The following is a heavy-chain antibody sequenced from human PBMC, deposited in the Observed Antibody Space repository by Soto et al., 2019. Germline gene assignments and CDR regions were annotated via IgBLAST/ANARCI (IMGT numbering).Heavy chain of an antibody. D-gene: IGHD6-19*01. CDR2: IWYDGSKK. Sequence: GGSLRLSCAASGCAFSSYGMHWVRQAPGKGLEWVAVIWYDGSKKLYVDSVKGRFTISRDDSKNTLYLQMHSLRAEDTAVYYCAREDSSGWYSPYWGQGTLVTVSS. CDR3: AREDSSGWYSPY. J-gene: IGHJ4*02. CDR1: GCAFSSYG. V-gene: IGHV3-33*01.